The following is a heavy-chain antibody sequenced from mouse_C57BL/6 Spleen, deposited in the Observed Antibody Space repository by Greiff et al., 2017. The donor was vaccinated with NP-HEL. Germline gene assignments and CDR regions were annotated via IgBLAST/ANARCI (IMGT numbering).Heavy chain of an antibody. CDR3: AREGGQPFDY. J-gene: IGHJ2*01. CDR1: GYTFTDYY. Sequence: QVQLQQSGAELVRPGASVKLSCKASGYTFTDYYINWVKQRPGQGLEWIARIYPGSGNTYYNEKFKGKATLTAEKSSSTAYMQLSSLTSEDSAVYFCAREGGQPFDYWGQSTTLTVSS. D-gene: IGHD6-1*01. V-gene: IGHV1-76*01. CDR2: IYPGSGNT.